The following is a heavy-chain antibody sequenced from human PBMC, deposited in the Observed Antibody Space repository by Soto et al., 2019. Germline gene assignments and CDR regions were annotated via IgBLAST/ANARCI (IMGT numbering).Heavy chain of an antibody. CDR1: GYSFTTYW. D-gene: IGHD3-22*01. J-gene: IGHJ4*02. CDR3: LRHSYDSVGNYYEGAY. Sequence: GESLKISCKGSGYSFTTYWITWVRQMPGKGLEWMGRIDPSDSYTNYSPSFQGHVTISADKSITTAYLQWSSLKASDTAMYYCLRHSYDSVGNYYEGAYWRQGTLVTSPQ. CDR2: IDPSDSYT. V-gene: IGHV5-10-1*01.